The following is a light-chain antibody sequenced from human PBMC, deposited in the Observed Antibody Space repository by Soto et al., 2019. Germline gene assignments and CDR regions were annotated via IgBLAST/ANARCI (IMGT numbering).Light chain of an antibody. CDR2: DVS. Sequence: QSVLTQAASVSGSPGQPITISCTGSSSDVGGLNYVSWYQQHPGKAPKLMIYDVSYRPSGVSNRFSGSKSGNTASLTISGLQAEDEADYYCSSYTTTSTVVFGGGTKVTVL. V-gene: IGLV2-14*01. CDR3: SSYTTTSTVV. CDR1: SSDVGGLNY. J-gene: IGLJ2*01.